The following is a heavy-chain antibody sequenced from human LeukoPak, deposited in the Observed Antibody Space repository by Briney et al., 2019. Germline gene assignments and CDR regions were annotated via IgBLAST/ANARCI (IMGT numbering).Heavy chain of an antibody. J-gene: IGHJ6*02. CDR3: PRVGCRGGSCSSRGDYYYGMDV. Sequence: PGGSLRLSCTASGFTFSRFWMSWVRQAPGKGLEWVSSISSTGNFVHYADSVKGRFTISRDNAKNSLYLQMNSLRGEDTAVYFCPRVGCRGGSCSSRGDYYYGMDVWGQGTTVTVSS. D-gene: IGHD2-15*01. CDR1: GFTFSRFW. CDR2: ISSTGNFV. V-gene: IGHV3-21*06.